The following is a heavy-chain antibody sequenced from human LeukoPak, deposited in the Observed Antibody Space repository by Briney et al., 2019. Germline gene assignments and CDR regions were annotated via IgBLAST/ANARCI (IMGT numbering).Heavy chain of an antibody. CDR1: GFTFSSYS. J-gene: IGHJ4*02. Sequence: GGSLRLSCAASGFTFSSYSMNWVRQAPGKGLEWVSSISSSSSYIYYADSVKGRFTISRDNAKNSLYLQMNSLRAEDTAVYYCARASGNWNDEDFFDYWGQGTLVTVSS. CDR3: ARASGNWNDEDFFDY. CDR2: ISSSSSYI. V-gene: IGHV3-21*01. D-gene: IGHD1-1*01.